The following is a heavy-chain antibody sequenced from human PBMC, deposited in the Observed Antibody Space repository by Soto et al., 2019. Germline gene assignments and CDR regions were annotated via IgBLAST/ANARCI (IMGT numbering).Heavy chain of an antibody. CDR2: LWYDGSNK. D-gene: IGHD3-3*01. CDR1: GFTFSNYG. J-gene: IGHJ6*03. CDR3: ARDDCRTILGNYYCCMDA. V-gene: IGHV3-33*01. Sequence: GGSLRLSCAASGFTFSNYGMHWVRQPPGKGLEWVAVLWYDGSNKYYADSVKGRLTISRDTSKNTLYLQMNSLGAEDTAVYYCARDDCRTILGNYYCCMDAWGKGTTVTVSS.